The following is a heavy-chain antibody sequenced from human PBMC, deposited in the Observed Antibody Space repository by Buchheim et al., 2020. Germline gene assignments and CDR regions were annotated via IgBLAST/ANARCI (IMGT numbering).Heavy chain of an antibody. CDR1: GGTFSSYA. J-gene: IGHJ5*02. CDR3: ARDFEPYRITGTTQFDP. Sequence: QVQLVQSGAEVKKPGSSVKVSCKASGGTFSSYAISWVRQAPGQGLEWMGGIIPIFGTANYAQKFQGRVTITADESTSTAYMELSILRSEDTAVYYCARDFEPYRITGTTQFDPWGQGTL. CDR2: IIPIFGTA. D-gene: IGHD1-7*01. V-gene: IGHV1-69*12.